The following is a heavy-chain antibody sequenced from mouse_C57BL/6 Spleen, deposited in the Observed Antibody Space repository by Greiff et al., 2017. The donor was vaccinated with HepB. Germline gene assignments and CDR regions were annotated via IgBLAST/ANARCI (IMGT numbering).Heavy chain of an antibody. CDR1: GFTFSSYA. J-gene: IGHJ2*01. V-gene: IGHV5-4*01. Sequence: EVHLVESGGGLVKPGGSLKLSCAASGFTFSSYAMSWVRQTPEKRLEWVATISDGGSYTYYPDNVKGRFTISRDNAKNNLYLQMSHLKSEDTAMYYCAREEYHGGYFDYWGQGTTLTVSS. CDR3: AREEYHGGYFDY. CDR2: ISDGGSYT. D-gene: IGHD5-1*01.